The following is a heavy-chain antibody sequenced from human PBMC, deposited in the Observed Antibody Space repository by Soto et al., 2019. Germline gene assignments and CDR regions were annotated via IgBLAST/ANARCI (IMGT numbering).Heavy chain of an antibody. J-gene: IGHJ6*02. CDR1: GFTFSSYA. CDR3: AKDIHLSVWFGELLPNGMDV. D-gene: IGHD3-10*01. Sequence: GGSLRPSCAASGFTFSSYAMSWFRQAPGKGLEWVSAMSGSGGSTYYADSVKGRFTISRDNSKNTLYLQMNSLRAEDTAVYYCAKDIHLSVWFGELLPNGMDVWGQGTTVTVSS. CDR2: MSGSGGST. V-gene: IGHV3-23*01.